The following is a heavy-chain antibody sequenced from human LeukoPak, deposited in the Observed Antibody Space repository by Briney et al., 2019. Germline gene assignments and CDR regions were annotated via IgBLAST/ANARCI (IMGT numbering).Heavy chain of an antibody. Sequence: PSETLSLTCTVSGGSISSSSYYWGWIRQPPGKGLEWVANIKQDGSEKYYVDSVKGRFTISRDNAKNSLYLQMNSLRAEDTAVYYCARETVGVEGGPYYYYYMDVWGKGTTVTISS. D-gene: IGHD3-10*01. CDR1: GGSISSSSYY. J-gene: IGHJ6*03. V-gene: IGHV3-7*01. CDR3: ARETVGVEGGPYYYYYMDV. CDR2: IKQDGSEK.